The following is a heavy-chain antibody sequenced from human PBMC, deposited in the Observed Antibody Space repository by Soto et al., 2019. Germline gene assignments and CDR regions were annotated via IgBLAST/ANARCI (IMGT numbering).Heavy chain of an antibody. CDR3: ARARPALGYRSSTSCRRSYYYGMDV. D-gene: IGHD2-2*01. CDR2: ISSSSSYI. CDR1: GFTFSSYS. V-gene: IGHV3-21*01. J-gene: IGHJ6*02. Sequence: PGGSLRLSCAASGFTFSSYSMNWVRQAPGKGLEWVSSISSSSSYIYYADSVKGRFTISRDNAKNSLYLQMNSLRAEDTAVYYCARARPALGYRSSTSCRRSYYYGMDVWGQGTTVTVSS.